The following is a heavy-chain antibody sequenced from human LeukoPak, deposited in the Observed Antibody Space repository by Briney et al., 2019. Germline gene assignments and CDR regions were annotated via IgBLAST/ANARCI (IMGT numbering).Heavy chain of an antibody. J-gene: IGHJ5*02. Sequence: SQTLSLTCAISGESVSRNGVAWIWLRQSPSRGLVWLGRTYYRSKWYNDYAVSVKSRITINPDTSKNQFSLQLNSETPEDTAVYYCARDLAYGWFDPWGQGTLVTVSS. D-gene: IGHD4-17*01. V-gene: IGHV6-1*01. CDR2: TYYRSKWYN. CDR1: GESVSRNGVA. CDR3: ARDLAYGWFDP.